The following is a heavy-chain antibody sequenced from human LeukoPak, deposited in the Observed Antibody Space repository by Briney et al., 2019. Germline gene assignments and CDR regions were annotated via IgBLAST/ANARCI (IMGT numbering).Heavy chain of an antibody. Sequence: SGTLSLTCAVSGGSISSSNWWSWVRQPPGKGLEWIGEIYHSGSTNYNPSLKSRVTISVDKSKNQFSLKLSSVTAADTAVYYCARREFRATTSRLYYYGMDVWGQGTTVTVSS. CDR2: IYHSGST. J-gene: IGHJ6*02. D-gene: IGHD1-26*01. CDR3: ARREFRATTSRLYYYGMDV. CDR1: GGSISSSNW. V-gene: IGHV4-4*02.